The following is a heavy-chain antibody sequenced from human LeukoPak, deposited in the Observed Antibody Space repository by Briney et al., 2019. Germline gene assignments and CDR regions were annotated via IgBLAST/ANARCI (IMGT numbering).Heavy chain of an antibody. Sequence: GGSLRLSCAASGFTFSSYAMSWVRQAPGKGLEWVSAISGSGGSTYYADSVKGRFTISRDNSKNTLYLQMNSLRAEDTAVYYCAKSFTVHWYYYYAMDVWGQGTTVTVSS. V-gene: IGHV3-23*01. CDR1: GFTFSSYA. CDR2: ISGSGGST. D-gene: IGHD1-1*01. CDR3: AKSFTVHWYYYYAMDV. J-gene: IGHJ6*02.